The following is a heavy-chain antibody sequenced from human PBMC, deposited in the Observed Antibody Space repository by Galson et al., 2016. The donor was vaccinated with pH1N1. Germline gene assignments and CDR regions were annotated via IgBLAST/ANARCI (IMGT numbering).Heavy chain of an antibody. CDR3: ARSDYGDFVGYVAY. D-gene: IGHD4-17*01. CDR1: GFSLSTSGVG. Sequence: PALVKPTQTLTLTCTFSGFSLSTSGVGVGWIRQPPGKALEWLALIYWNDDQRYSPSLKSRLTITKDTSKNQVVLTVTNMDPVDTATYYCARSDYGDFVGYVAYWGQGTLVTVSS. J-gene: IGHJ4*02. CDR2: IYWNDDQ. V-gene: IGHV2-5*01.